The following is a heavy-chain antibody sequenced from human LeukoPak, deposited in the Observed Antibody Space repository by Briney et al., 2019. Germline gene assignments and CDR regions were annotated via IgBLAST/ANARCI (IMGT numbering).Heavy chain of an antibody. D-gene: IGHD3-10*01. CDR3: ARTPRNYTNFCTPWLGDFDY. Sequence: SETLSPAYPVSGRSISSSSYYWGWLRQPPWKGLEWIGSIDFSGSMYYNPSPKSRATISVDTSKNQFSLKLSSVTAADTAVYYCARTPRNYTNFCTPWLGDFDYWGQGTLVTVSS. J-gene: IGHJ4*02. CDR2: IDFSGSM. V-gene: IGHV4-39*01. CDR1: GRSISSSSYY.